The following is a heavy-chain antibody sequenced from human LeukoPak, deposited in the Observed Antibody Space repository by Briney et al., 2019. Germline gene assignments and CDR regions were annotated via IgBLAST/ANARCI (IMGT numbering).Heavy chain of an antibody. CDR2: ISGIGGST. J-gene: IGHJ6*03. CDR3: AKGPAFAAVVFYYYMDV. V-gene: IGHV3-23*01. D-gene: IGHD6-13*01. Sequence: GGSLTLSCAASGFTFSSHAMSWVRQAPGEGLEWVSAISGIGGSTYYADPVKGRFTISRDKSKNTLYLQMNSLRAEDTAVYYCAKGPAFAAVVFYYYMDVWGKGTTVTVSS. CDR1: GFTFSSHA.